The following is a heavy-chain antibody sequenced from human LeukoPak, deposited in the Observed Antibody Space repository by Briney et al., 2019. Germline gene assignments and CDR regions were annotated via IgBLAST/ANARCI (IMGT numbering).Heavy chain of an antibody. J-gene: IGHJ4*02. D-gene: IGHD5-18*01. V-gene: IGHV4-34*01. CDR3: AVAGYGRRFDH. CDR1: GGSFSGYY. CDR2: INHSGST. Sequence: PSETLSLTCAVYGGSFSGYYWSWIRQPPGKGLEWIGEINHSGSTNYNPSHKSRVTISVDTSKNQFSLKLSSVTAADTAVYYCAVAGYGRRFDHWGQGTLVSVSS.